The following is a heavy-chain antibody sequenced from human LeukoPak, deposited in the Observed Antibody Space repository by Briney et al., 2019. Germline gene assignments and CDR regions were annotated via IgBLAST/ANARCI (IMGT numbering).Heavy chain of an antibody. J-gene: IGHJ4*02. V-gene: IGHV3-23*01. CDR1: GFTFSSYA. Sequence: GGSLRPSCAASGFTFSSYAMSWVRQAPGKGLEWVSAISGSGGSTYYADSVKGRFTISRDNSKNTLYLQMNSLRAEDTAVYYCAKAIAVAPRYFDYWGQGTLLTVSS. CDR3: AKAIAVAPRYFDY. D-gene: IGHD6-19*01. CDR2: ISGSGGST.